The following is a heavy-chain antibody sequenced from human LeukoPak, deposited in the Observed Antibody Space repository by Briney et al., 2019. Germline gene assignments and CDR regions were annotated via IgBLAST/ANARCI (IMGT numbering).Heavy chain of an antibody. Sequence: SETLSLTCTVSGGSISSYYWSWIRQPAGKGLEWIGRIYTSGSTNYNPSLKSRVTISVDTSKNQFSLKLSSVTAADTAVYYCARGRRDGYNYGIVDYWGQGTLVTVSS. CDR3: ARGRRDGYNYGIVDY. CDR1: GGSISSYY. V-gene: IGHV4-4*07. J-gene: IGHJ4*02. CDR2: IYTSGST. D-gene: IGHD5-24*01.